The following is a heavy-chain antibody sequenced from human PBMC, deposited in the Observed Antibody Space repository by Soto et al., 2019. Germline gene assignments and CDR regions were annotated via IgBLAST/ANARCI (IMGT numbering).Heavy chain of an antibody. D-gene: IGHD3-16*02. V-gene: IGHV1-69*13. CDR3: ARAMYYDYVWGSYRVSYYYGMDV. CDR2: IIPIFGTA. J-gene: IGHJ6*02. Sequence: GASVKVSCKASGGTFSSYAISWVRQAPGQGLEWMGGIIPIFGTANYAQKFQGRVTITADESTSTAYVELSSLRSEDTAVYYCARAMYYDYVWGSYRVSYYYGMDVWGQGTTVTVSS. CDR1: GGTFSSYA.